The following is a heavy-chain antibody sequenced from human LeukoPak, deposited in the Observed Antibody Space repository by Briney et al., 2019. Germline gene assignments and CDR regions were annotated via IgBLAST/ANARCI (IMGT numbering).Heavy chain of an antibody. J-gene: IGHJ6*02. CDR1: GFTLSSYS. CDR2: ISSSSSYI. Sequence: GGSLRLSCAASGFTLSSYSMNWVRQAPGKGLEWVSSISSSSSYIYYADSVEGRFTISRDNAKNSLYLQMNSLRAEDTAVYYCARDHMVRGVIITGYYGMDVWGQGTTVTVSS. CDR3: ARDHMVRGVIITGYYGMDV. V-gene: IGHV3-21*01. D-gene: IGHD3-10*01.